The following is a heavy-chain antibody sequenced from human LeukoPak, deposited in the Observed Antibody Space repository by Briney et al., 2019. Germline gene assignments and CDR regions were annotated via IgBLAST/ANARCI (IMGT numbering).Heavy chain of an antibody. Sequence: PGGPLRLSCAASGFTFSSYSMNWVRQAPGKGLVWVSRIKSDGSTTTYADSVKGRFTISRDNAKNTLYLQMNSLRAEDTAVYYCARVVDTHFDYWGQGTLVTVSS. CDR2: IKSDGSTT. J-gene: IGHJ4*02. CDR1: GFTFSSYS. V-gene: IGHV3-74*01. CDR3: ARVVDTHFDY. D-gene: IGHD5-18*01.